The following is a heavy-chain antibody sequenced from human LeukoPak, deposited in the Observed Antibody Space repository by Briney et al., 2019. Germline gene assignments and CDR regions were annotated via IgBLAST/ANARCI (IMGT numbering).Heavy chain of an antibody. J-gene: IGHJ5*02. V-gene: IGHV4-61*02. CDR1: GGSISSGSYY. CDR3: ARGLIVVVVAATPNWFDP. Sequence: SQTLSLTCTVSGGSISSGSYYWGWIRQPAGKGLEWIGRIYTSGSTNYNPSLKSRVTISVDTSKNQFSLKLSSVTAADTAVYYCARGLIVVVVAATPNWFDPWGQGTLVTVSS. CDR2: IYTSGST. D-gene: IGHD2-15*01.